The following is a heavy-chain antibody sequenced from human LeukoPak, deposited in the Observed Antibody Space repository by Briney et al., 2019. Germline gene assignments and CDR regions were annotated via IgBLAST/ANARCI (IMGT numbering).Heavy chain of an antibody. CDR3: AKDLGYSGSDAWVL. J-gene: IGHJ4*02. CDR2: ISGSGGRT. D-gene: IGHD5-12*01. Sequence: GGSLRLSCAASGFTFSSYALSWVRQAPGKGLEWVSAISGSGGRTNYAYSVSGGFIISSENSKNTLYLQINGLTADATAGYYVAKDLGYSGSDAWVLCGQGTLVTLSS. CDR1: GFTFSSYA. V-gene: IGHV3-23*01.